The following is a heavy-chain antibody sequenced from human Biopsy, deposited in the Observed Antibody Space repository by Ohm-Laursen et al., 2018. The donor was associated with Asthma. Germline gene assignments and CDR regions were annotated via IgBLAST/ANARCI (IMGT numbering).Heavy chain of an antibody. J-gene: IGHJ6*02. CDR3: ARASVVKHYYYYGMDV. CDR2: ISYDGSNK. CDR1: GFTFSSYG. Sequence: SLRLSCAAFGFTFSSYGMHWVRQAPGKGLEWVAVISYDGSNKYYADSVKGRFTTSRDNSQNTLDLHMNRLTFEDTAVYYCARASVVKHYYYYGMDVWGPGTTVTVFS. V-gene: IGHV3-30*03.